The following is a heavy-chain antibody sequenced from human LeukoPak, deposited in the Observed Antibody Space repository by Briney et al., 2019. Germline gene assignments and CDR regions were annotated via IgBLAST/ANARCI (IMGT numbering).Heavy chain of an antibody. D-gene: IGHD4-17*01. CDR3: TTIGTVTPWYYYGMDV. Sequence: GGSLRLSCAASGFTFSKAWMSWVRQAPGKGLEWVGRIKSKSDHETTDYAAPVKGTFTISRDDSTNTVYLQMNSLKTEDTAVYYCTTIGTVTPWYYYGMDVWGQGTTVTVSS. J-gene: IGHJ6*02. CDR2: IKSKSDHETT. CDR1: GFTFSKAW. V-gene: IGHV3-15*01.